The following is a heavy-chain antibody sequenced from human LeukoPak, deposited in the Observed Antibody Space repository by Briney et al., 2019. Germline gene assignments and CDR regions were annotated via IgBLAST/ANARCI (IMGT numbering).Heavy chain of an antibody. CDR3: ARVQRFGELLFDP. CDR1: GFTFSSYW. V-gene: IGHV3-7*01. J-gene: IGHJ5*02. Sequence: GGSLRLSCAASGFTFSSYWMSWVRQAPGKGLEWVANIKQDGSEKYYVDSVKGRFTISRDNAKNSLYLQMNSLRAEDTAVYYCARVQRFGELLFDPWGQGTLVTVSS. CDR2: IKQDGSEK. D-gene: IGHD3-10*01.